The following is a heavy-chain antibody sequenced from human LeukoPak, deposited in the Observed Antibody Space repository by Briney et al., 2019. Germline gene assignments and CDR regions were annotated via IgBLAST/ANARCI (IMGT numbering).Heavy chain of an antibody. V-gene: IGHV4-34*01. CDR1: GGSFSGYY. CDR2: INHSGGT. Sequence: PSETLSLTCAVYGGSFSGYYWSWIRQPPGKGLEWIGEINHSGGTNYNPSLKSRVTISVDTSKNQFSLKMGSVTAADTAVYYCARDEYYYGSGSYTHNWFDPWGQGTLVTVSS. D-gene: IGHD3-10*01. J-gene: IGHJ5*02. CDR3: ARDEYYYGSGSYTHNWFDP.